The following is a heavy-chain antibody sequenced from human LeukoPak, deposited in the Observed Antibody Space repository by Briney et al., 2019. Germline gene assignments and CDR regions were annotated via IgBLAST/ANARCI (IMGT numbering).Heavy chain of an antibody. V-gene: IGHV3-74*01. D-gene: IGHD6-13*01. CDR3: ARRSSSWSNWFDP. J-gene: IGHJ5*02. CDR1: GFTFSSYW. Sequence: GGSLRLSCAASGFTFSSYWMQWVRQAPGKGLVWVSRINSDGSSTSYADSVKGRFTISRDNAKNTLYLQMNSLRAEDTAVYYCARRSSSWSNWFDPWGQGTLVTVSS. CDR2: INSDGSST.